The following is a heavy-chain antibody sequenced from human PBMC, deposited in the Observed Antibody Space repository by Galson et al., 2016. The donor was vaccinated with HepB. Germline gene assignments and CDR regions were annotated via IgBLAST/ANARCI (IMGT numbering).Heavy chain of an antibody. D-gene: IGHD3-10*01. Sequence: SLRLSCAASGFTFSTNWMHWVRQAPGKGLVWVSRINGGGTITDYADSVKGRFTISRDNAENTLYLQMNSLRVEDTAVYYCARDRGGSAGAFNWFDPWGQGTLVTGSS. CDR3: ARDRGGSAGAFNWFDP. CDR2: INGGGTIT. V-gene: IGHV3-74*01. CDR1: GFTFSTNW. J-gene: IGHJ5*02.